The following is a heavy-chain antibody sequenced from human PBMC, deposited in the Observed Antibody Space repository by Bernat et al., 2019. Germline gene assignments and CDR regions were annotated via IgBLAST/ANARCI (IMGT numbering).Heavy chain of an antibody. Sequence: EVQLVESGGGLVKPGGSLRLSCAASRFTFSSYSMNWVRQAPGKGLEWVSYISSSSSYIYYADSVKGRFTISRDNAKNSLYLQMNSLRAEDTAVYYCARSGKAAATVYYYYYMDVWGKGTTVTVSS. V-gene: IGHV3-21*05. J-gene: IGHJ6*03. CDR2: ISSSSSYI. CDR3: ARSGKAAATVYYYYYMDV. D-gene: IGHD2-15*01. CDR1: RFTFSSYS.